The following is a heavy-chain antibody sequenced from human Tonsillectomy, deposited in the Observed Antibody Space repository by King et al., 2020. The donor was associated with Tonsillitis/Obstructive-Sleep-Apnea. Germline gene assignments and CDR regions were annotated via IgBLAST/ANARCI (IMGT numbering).Heavy chain of an antibody. CDR3: ARGSGDYVIDYYYMDV. J-gene: IGHJ6*03. D-gene: IGHD4-17*01. CDR2: INHSGST. Sequence: VQLQLWGAGLWKPSETLSLTCSIYGASFSVYHWSWIRQPPGKGLEWIGEINHSGSTNYNPSLKSRVTISLDTSKNQFSLKLSSVTAADTAVYYCARGSGDYVIDYYYMDVWGKGTTVTVSS. CDR1: GASFSVYH. V-gene: IGHV4-34*01.